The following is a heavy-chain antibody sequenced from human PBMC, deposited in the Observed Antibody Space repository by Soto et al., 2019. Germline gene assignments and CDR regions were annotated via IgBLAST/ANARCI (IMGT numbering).Heavy chain of an antibody. CDR2: IYYSGST. V-gene: IGHV4-59*01. J-gene: IGHJ6*02. CDR1: GGSISSYY. D-gene: IGHD3-10*01. CDR3: ARVGGFVPYYYYSGMDV. Sequence: SETLSLTCTVSGGSISSYYWSWIRQPPGKGLEWIGYIYYSGSTNYNPSLKSRVTISVDTSKNQFSLKLSSVTAADTAVYYCARVGGFVPYYYYSGMDVWGQGTTVTVSS.